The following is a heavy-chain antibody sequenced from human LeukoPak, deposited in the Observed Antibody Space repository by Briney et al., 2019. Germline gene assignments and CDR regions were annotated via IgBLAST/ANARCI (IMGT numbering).Heavy chain of an antibody. D-gene: IGHD1-26*01. CDR3: VKALRWEVYYMDV. CDR2: ISPSGGST. CDR1: GFIFSDYA. Sequence: GGSLRLSCAASGFIFSDYAMSWVRQAPGEGLEWVSGISPSGGSTYYADSVEGRFTISRDNSKNTLFLQMTSLRAEDTDVYSCVKALRWEVYYMDVWGEGTTVTVSS. V-gene: IGHV3-23*01. J-gene: IGHJ6*03.